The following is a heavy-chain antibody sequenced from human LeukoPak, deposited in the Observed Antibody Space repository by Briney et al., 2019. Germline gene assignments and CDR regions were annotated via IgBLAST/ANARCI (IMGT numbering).Heavy chain of an antibody. D-gene: IGHD3-3*01. CDR3: ASNPKYYDFWSGRNWFDP. CDR1: GGSISSYH. V-gene: IGHV4-59*12. CDR2: IYYSGST. J-gene: IGHJ5*02. Sequence: SETLSLTCTISGGSISSYHWSWIRQPPGKGLEWIGYIYYSGSTNYNPSLKSRVTISVDRSKNQFSLKLSSVTAADTAVYYCASNPKYYDFWSGRNWFDPWGQGTLVTVSS.